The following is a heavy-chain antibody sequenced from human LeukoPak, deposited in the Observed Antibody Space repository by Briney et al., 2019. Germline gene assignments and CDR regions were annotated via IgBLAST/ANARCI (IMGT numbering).Heavy chain of an antibody. J-gene: IGHJ3*02. Sequence: QAGGSLRLSCAASEFTFSNYAMSWVRQAPGKGLEWVSSISESGGSTYYADSGKGRFTISRDNSKNTLYLQMNSLRVEDTAVYYCAKGNAAFDIWGQGTMVTVSS. CDR1: EFTFSNYA. D-gene: IGHD1-1*01. CDR3: AKGNAAFDI. V-gene: IGHV3-23*01. CDR2: ISESGGST.